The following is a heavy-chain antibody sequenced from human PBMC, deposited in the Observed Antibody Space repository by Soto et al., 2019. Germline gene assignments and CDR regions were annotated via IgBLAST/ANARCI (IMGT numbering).Heavy chain of an antibody. CDR3: TSAKPDYAGHFDL. CDR1: GFIFSDVN. D-gene: IGHD4-17*01. CDR2: SGRKSESHAT. V-gene: IGHV3-72*01. J-gene: IGHJ2*01. Sequence: EVQLVESGGGLVQPGGSLRLSCAASGFIFSDVNMDWVRQAPGRGLEWVGRSGRKSESHATDYAASVRGRFTILRDASENSLYLQMNSLNTEDAAVYYCTSAKPDYAGHFDLWGRGTLVTVSS.